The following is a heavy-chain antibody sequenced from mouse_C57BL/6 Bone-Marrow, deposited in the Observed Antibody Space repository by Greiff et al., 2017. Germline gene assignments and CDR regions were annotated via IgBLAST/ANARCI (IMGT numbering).Heavy chain of an antibody. CDR1: GYSFTSYY. J-gene: IGHJ2*01. CDR3: ARLVHYFDY. Sequence: VQLQQSGPELVKPGASVKISCKASGYSFTSYYIHWVKQRPGQGLEWIGWIYPGSGNTKYNEKFKGKATLTSDTASSTAYMQLSSLTSEDTAVYYCARLVHYFDYWGQGTTLTVSS. V-gene: IGHV1-66*01. CDR2: IYPGSGNT.